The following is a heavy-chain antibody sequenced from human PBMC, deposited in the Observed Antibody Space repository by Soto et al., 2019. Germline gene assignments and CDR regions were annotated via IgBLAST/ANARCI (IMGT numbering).Heavy chain of an antibody. CDR2: ISGSGGST. CDR3: AKVAAAPRFSYYYYYMDV. V-gene: IGHV3-23*01. D-gene: IGHD2-15*01. CDR1: GFTFSSYA. Sequence: GGSLRLSCAASGFTFSSYAMSWVRQAPGKGLEWVSAISGSGGSTYYADSVKGRFTISRDNSKNTLYLQMNSLRAEDTAVYYCAKVAAAPRFSYYYYYMDVWGKGTTVTVSS. J-gene: IGHJ6*03.